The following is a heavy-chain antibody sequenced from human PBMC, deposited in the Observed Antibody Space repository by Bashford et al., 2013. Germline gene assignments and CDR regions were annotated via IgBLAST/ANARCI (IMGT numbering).Heavy chain of an antibody. J-gene: IGHJ6*02. V-gene: IGHV4-30-4*01. CDR2: IYYSGST. CDR3: AREYTNTLYYIYYPMDV. Sequence: WIRQPPGKGLEWIGYIYYSGSTYYNPSLKSRVTISVDTSKNQFSLKLSSVTAADTAVYYCAREYTNTLYYIYYPMDVWGQGTTVTVSS. D-gene: IGHD3-22*01.